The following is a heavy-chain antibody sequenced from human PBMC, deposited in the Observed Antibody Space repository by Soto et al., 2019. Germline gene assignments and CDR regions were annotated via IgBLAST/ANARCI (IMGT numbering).Heavy chain of an antibody. CDR1: GFTFSSYW. Sequence: GGSLRLSCAASGFTFSSYWMSWVRQAPGKGLEWVANIKQDGSEKYYVDSVKGRFTISRDNAKNSLYLQMNSLRAEDTAVYYCARGRVEPGTDAFDIWGQGTMVTVSS. V-gene: IGHV3-7*05. D-gene: IGHD2-2*01. CDR2: IKQDGSEK. J-gene: IGHJ3*02. CDR3: ARGRVEPGTDAFDI.